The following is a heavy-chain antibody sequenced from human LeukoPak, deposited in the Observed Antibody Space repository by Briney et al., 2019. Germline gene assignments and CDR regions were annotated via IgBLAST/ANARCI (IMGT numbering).Heavy chain of an antibody. J-gene: IGHJ4*02. CDR1: GYSFSSHD. CDR2: MNPNSGNT. V-gene: IGHV1-8*01. Sequence: ASVKVSCKASGYSFSSHDINWVRQATGQGLEWMGWMNPNSGNTGYAQKFQGRVTMTRNTSISTAYMELSSLRSEDTAVYYCARDKIAVAGKGFDYWGQGTLVTVSS. D-gene: IGHD6-19*01. CDR3: ARDKIAVAGKGFDY.